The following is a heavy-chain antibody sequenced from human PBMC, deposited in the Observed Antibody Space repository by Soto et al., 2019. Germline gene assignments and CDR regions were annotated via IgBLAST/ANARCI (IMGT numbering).Heavy chain of an antibody. CDR3: ARVGEYGASPYYNYAMDV. V-gene: IGHV3-30*04. J-gene: IGHJ6*02. Sequence: PGGSLRLSCAASGFKFMNYVFHWVRQAPGKGLEWVAVISYDGSDEHYTDSVKGRFTISRDNSRDTVYLQMSGLRSEDTAVYYCARVGEYGASPYYNYAMDVWGEGTTVTVS. CDR1: GFKFMNYV. CDR2: ISYDGSDE. D-gene: IGHD1-26*01.